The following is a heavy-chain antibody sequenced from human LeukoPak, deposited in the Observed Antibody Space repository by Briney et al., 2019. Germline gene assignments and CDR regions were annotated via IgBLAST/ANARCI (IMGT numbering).Heavy chain of an antibody. V-gene: IGHV5-51*01. J-gene: IGHJ3*02. D-gene: IGHD3-3*01. CDR2: IYPGDSDT. CDR3: ARSLEWFLLGAFDI. Sequence: GEPLKISYKGSGYSFTSYWIGWVRQMPGKGLEWMGIIYPGDSDTRYSPSFQGQVTISANKSISTAYLQWSSLKASDTAMYYCARSLEWFLLGAFDIWGQGTMVTVSS. CDR1: GYSFTSYW.